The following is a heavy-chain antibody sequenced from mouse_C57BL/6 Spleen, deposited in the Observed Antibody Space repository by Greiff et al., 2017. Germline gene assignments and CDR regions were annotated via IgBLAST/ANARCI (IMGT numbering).Heavy chain of an antibody. CDR3: ARSPLDYGGSSWYFDV. V-gene: IGHV5-16*01. CDR2: INYAGSST. J-gene: IGHJ1*03. CDR1: GFTFSDYY. Sequence: EVQRVESEGGLVQPGSSMKLSCTASGFTFSDYYMAWVRQVPEKGLEWVANINYAGSSTYYLDSLKSRFIISRDNAKNILYLQMSSLKSEDTASYDCARSPLDYGGSSWYFDVWGTGTTVTVSS. D-gene: IGHD1-1*01.